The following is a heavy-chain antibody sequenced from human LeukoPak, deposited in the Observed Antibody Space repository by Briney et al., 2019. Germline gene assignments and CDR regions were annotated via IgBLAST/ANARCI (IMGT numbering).Heavy chain of an antibody. CDR3: ARDDYDILTGSHHGFDY. CDR1: GGSISSYY. V-gene: IGHV4-59*01. J-gene: IGHJ4*02. D-gene: IGHD3-9*01. Sequence: PSETLSLTCTVSGGSISSYYWSWIRQPPGKRLEWIGYIYYSGSTNYNPSLKSRVTISVDTSKNQFSLKLSSVTAADTAVYYCARDDYDILTGSHHGFDYWGQGTLVTVSS. CDR2: IYYSGST.